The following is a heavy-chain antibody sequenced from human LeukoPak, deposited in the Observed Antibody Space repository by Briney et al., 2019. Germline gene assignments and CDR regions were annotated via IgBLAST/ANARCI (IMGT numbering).Heavy chain of an antibody. CDR1: AYTFSNYG. CDR3: ARDLDGSGSYYTDY. CDR2: ISAYNGNT. J-gene: IGHJ4*02. Sequence: GASVKVSCKASAYTFSNYGFNWVRQAPGQGLEWMRWISAYNGNTKYAQKLQGRFTMSTDTSTSTAYMELRSLTSDDTAVYYCARDLDGSGSYYTDYWGQGTLVTVSS. V-gene: IGHV1-18*01. D-gene: IGHD3-10*01.